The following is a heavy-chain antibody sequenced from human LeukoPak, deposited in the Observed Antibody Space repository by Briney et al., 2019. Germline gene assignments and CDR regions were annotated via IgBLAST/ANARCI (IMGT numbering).Heavy chain of an antibody. CDR2: INSDGSST. V-gene: IGHV3-74*01. J-gene: IGHJ6*03. CDR3: ARSGLYGGDYYYYYMDV. Sequence: GGSLRLSCAASGLTSSSYWMHWVRQAPGKGLVWFSRINSDGSSTSYADSVTGRFTISRDNAKNTLYLQMNSLRAEDTAVYYCARSGLYGGDYYYYYMDVWGKGTTVTVSS. D-gene: IGHD2-2*02. CDR1: GLTSSSYW.